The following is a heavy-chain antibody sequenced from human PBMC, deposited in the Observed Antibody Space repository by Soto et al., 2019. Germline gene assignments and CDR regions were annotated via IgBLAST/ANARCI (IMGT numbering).Heavy chain of an antibody. Sequence: EVQLVESGGGFVQPGGSLRLSCAASGFTVSQNYMSWVRQSPGKGLECDSVIYSGGTTYYADSVKGRFTISRDNSKITLYLQMDSLSAADTAIYYCARLDLRGYGRGDDLWGQGSLVTVSS. CDR1: GFTVSQNY. CDR3: ARLDLRGYGRGDDL. CDR2: IYSGGTT. V-gene: IGHV3-66*04. J-gene: IGHJ5*02. D-gene: IGHD2-15*01.